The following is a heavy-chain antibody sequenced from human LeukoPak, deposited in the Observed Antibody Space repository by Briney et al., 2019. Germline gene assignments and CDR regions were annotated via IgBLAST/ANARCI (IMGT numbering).Heavy chain of an antibody. V-gene: IGHV1-46*01. CDR1: GYTFTNYF. J-gene: IGHJ4*02. CDR2: INPTGSST. CDR3: AREESGGYFDY. Sequence: ASVQVSCKASGYTFTNYFMHWVRQAAGQGLAWMGFINPTGSSTNYAQKFRGRVTMTRDTSTTTVYMELSSLRSEDTAVYYCAREESGGYFDYWGQGTLLTVSS. D-gene: IGHD2-8*02.